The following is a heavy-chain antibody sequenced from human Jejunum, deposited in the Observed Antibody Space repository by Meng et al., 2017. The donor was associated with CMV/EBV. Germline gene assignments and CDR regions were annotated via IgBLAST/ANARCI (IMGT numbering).Heavy chain of an antibody. CDR3: VRDGLKYYDGSTY. CDR1: GYSSTNYS. D-gene: IGHD3-22*01. CDR2: ISPYDGDT. Sequence: KASGYSSTNYSIAGVRQTPEQGLEYMGWISPYDGDTDYAQKFQARVTLTADTFTTTAYMELRSLRFDDTAVYYCVRDGLKYYDGSTYWGQGTLVTVSS. J-gene: IGHJ4*02. V-gene: IGHV1-18*01.